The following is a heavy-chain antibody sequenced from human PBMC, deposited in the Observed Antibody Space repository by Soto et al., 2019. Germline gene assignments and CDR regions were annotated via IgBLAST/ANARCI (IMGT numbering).Heavy chain of an antibody. CDR1: GGSISSYY. J-gene: IGHJ4*02. CDR3: ASNRGASSESYSHS. CDR2: IYYSGST. D-gene: IGHD3-10*01. Sequence: SETLSLTCTVSGGSISSYYWSWIRQPPGKGLEWIGYIYYSGSTNYNPSLKSRVTISVDTSKNQFSLKLSSVTAADTAVYYCASNRGASSESYSHSWRQGTLVIVSS. V-gene: IGHV4-59*08.